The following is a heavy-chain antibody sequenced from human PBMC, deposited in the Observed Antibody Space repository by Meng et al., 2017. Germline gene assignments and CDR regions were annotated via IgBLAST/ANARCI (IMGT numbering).Heavy chain of an antibody. CDR1: GYTFTSYG. J-gene: IGHJ6*02. CDR3: ARENYDILTGYYSPLYYYYYGMDV. V-gene: IGHV1-18*01. CDR2: ISAYNGNT. D-gene: IGHD3-9*01. Sequence: VKVSCKASGYTFTSYGISWVRQAPGQGLEWMGWISAYNGNTNYARKLQGRVTMTTDTSTSTAYMELRSLRSDDTAVYYCARENYDILTGYYSPLYYYYYGMDVWGQGTTVTVSS.